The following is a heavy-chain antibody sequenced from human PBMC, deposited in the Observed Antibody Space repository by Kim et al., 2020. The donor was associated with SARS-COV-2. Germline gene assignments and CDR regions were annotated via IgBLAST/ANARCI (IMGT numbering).Heavy chain of an antibody. V-gene: IGHV1-69*13. Sequence: SVKVSCKASGGTFSSYAISWVRQAPGQGLEWMGGIIPIFGTANYAQKFQGRVTITADESTSTAYMELSSLRSEDTAVYYCARGTDYGYVGYYYYYGMDVWGQGTTVTVSS. J-gene: IGHJ6*02. CDR1: GGTFSSYA. D-gene: IGHD5-18*01. CDR2: IIPIFGTA. CDR3: ARGTDYGYVGYYYYYGMDV.